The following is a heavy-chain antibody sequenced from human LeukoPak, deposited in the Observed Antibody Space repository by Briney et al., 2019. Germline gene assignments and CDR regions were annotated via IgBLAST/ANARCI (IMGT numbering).Heavy chain of an antibody. CDR1: GFTFNSYW. J-gene: IGHJ4*02. V-gene: IGHV3-7*04. D-gene: IGHD6-19*01. Sequence: PGGSLRLSCAASGFTFNSYWMSWVRQAPGKGLEWVVNIKQDGSEKYYVDSVKGRFTISRDNTKNSLYLQMNSLRAEDTAVYYCARELAVAGFDYWGQGTLVTVSS. CDR2: IKQDGSEK. CDR3: ARELAVAGFDY.